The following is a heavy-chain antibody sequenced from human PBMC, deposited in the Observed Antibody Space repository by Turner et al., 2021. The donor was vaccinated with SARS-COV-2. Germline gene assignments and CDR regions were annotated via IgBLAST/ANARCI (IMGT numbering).Heavy chain of an antibody. CDR3: AKQLGLNSNPMYYFDY. CDR1: AFTFSCYG. CDR2: ISYDGNNK. J-gene: IGHJ4*02. Sequence: QVTLVESGGGLVEAGWSLRRSCEASAFTFSCYGMHWDRQAPGKGQEWVAVISYDGNNKYYADSEKVQFTISRDNSKNKLYLQMKSLRAEDTAVDYCAKQLGLNSNPMYYFDYWGQGTLVTVSS. V-gene: IGHV3-30*18. D-gene: IGHD4-4*01.